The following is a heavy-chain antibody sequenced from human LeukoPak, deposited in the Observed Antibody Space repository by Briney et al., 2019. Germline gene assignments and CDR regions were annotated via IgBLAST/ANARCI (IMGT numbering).Heavy chain of an antibody. D-gene: IGHD5-24*01. J-gene: IGHJ4*02. CDR1: GGSFSGYY. V-gene: IGHV4-34*01. CDR2: INHSGST. CDR3: ARVARSKRWLQVLDY. Sequence: SETLSLTCAVYGGSFSGYYRSWIRQPPGKGLEWIGEINHSGSTNYNPSLKSRVTISVDTSKNQFSLKLSSVTAADTAVYYCARVARSKRWLQVLDYWGQGTLVTVSS.